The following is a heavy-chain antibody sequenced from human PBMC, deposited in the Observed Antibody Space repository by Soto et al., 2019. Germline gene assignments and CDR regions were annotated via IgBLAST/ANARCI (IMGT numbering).Heavy chain of an antibody. J-gene: IGHJ4*02. CDR2: ISTSGSPA. CDR3: AKPRLIYGFYYFDY. D-gene: IGHD3-3*01. CDR1: GFAFRHNY. V-gene: IGHV3-11*01. Sequence: GGSLRLSCTVSGFAFRHNYLTWIRQAPGKGLEWLLYISTSGSPAYYADSVKGRFTISTDNAKKSLYLLMNSLRAEDTAVYYCAKPRLIYGFYYFDYWGQGTLVTVSS.